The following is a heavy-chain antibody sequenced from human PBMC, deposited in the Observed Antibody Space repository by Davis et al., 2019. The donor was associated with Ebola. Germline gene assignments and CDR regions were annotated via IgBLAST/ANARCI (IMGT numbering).Heavy chain of an antibody. D-gene: IGHD1-26*01. CDR3: ARDGEHYSDLDY. J-gene: IGHJ4*02. Sequence: HTGGSLRLSCAASGFTFSSYWMHWVRQAPGKGLEWVSRIKSDGSTKSYADSVKGRFTISRDNAKNTLYLQMDSLRAEDTAVYYCARDGEHYSDLDYWGQGTLVTVSS. CDR2: IKSDGSTK. CDR1: GFTFSSYW. V-gene: IGHV3-74*01.